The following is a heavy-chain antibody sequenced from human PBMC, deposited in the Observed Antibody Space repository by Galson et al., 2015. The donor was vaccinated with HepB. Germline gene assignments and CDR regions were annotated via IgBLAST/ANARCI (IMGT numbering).Heavy chain of an antibody. Sequence: SLRLSCAASGFTFSSYSMNWVRQTPGKGLEWVSSINSGGHIYYADSLKGRFTISRDNAKNSLNLQTNSLRADDTAVYYCARAADFGEFLRYYSFGLDVWGQGTTVTVSS. CDR1: GFTFSSYS. J-gene: IGHJ6*02. CDR3: ARAADFGEFLRYYSFGLDV. D-gene: IGHD3-10*01. V-gene: IGHV3-21*01. CDR2: INSGGHI.